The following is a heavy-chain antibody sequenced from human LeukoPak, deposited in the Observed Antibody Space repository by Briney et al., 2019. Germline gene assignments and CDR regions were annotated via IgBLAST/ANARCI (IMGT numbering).Heavy chain of an antibody. CDR2: ISAYNGNT. Sequence: GASVKVSCKASGYTFTSYGISWVRQAPGQGLEWMGWISAYNGNTNYAQKLQGRVTMTTDTSTSTACMELSSLRSEDTAVYYCARFRSSFPAHNMDVWGQGTTVTVSS. D-gene: IGHD6-6*01. CDR1: GYTFTSYG. V-gene: IGHV1-18*01. CDR3: ARFRSSFPAHNMDV. J-gene: IGHJ6*02.